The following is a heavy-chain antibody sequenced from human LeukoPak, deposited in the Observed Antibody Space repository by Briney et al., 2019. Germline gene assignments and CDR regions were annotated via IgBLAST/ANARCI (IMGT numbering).Heavy chain of an antibody. Sequence: PSETLSLTCTVSGGSISSYYWSWIRQPPGEGLEWIGYIYYSGSTNYNPSLKSRVTISVDTSKNQFSLKLSSVTAADTAVYYCARDTAAARYGMDVWGQGTTVTVSS. D-gene: IGHD6-13*01. V-gene: IGHV4-59*01. J-gene: IGHJ6*02. CDR1: GGSISSYY. CDR3: ARDTAAARYGMDV. CDR2: IYYSGST.